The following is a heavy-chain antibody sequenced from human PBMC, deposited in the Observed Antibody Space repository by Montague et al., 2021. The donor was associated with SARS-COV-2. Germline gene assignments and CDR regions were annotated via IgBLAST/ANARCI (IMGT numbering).Heavy chain of an antibody. J-gene: IGHJ5*02. Sequence: SETQSLTCTVSGGSISSSSYYWGWIRQPPGKGLEWIGSIYYSGSTYYNPSLKSRVTISVDTSKNQFSLKLSSVTAADTAVYYCARHLVYCSSTSCYEGRFDPWGQGTLVTVSS. V-gene: IGHV4-39*01. CDR1: GGSISSSSYY. D-gene: IGHD2-2*01. CDR3: ARHLVYCSSTSCYEGRFDP. CDR2: IYYSGST.